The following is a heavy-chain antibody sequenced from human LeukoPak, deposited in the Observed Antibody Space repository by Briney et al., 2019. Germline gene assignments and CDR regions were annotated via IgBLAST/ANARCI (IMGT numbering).Heavy chain of an antibody. D-gene: IGHD6-13*01. CDR2: ISGSGGST. Sequence: GGSVPLTFAGSVFIFSSYAMRWVRQAAGKGLEWVSAISGSGGSTYYADSVKGGFTIARDNSKNTLYLQMNNLRAEDTAVYYCAKRGGRKQQLVPGGLDYWGQGTLVTVSS. J-gene: IGHJ4*02. CDR3: AKRGGRKQQLVPGGLDY. V-gene: IGHV3-23*01. CDR1: VFIFSSYA.